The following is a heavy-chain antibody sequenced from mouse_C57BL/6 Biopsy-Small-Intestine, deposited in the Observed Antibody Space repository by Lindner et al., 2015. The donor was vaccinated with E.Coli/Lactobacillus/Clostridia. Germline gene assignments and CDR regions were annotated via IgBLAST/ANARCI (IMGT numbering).Heavy chain of an antibody. V-gene: IGHV1-34*02. CDR1: GYTFTGHY. Sequence: SVKVSCKASGYTFTGHYMHWVRQAPGQGLEWMGWIYPKSGGTNYAQKFGGWVTLTRDTSISTAYMEVTSLKSDDTAFYYCARATGSASPADGFDVWGQGTMVTVSS. D-gene: IGHD1-1*01. J-gene: IGHJ1*01. CDR3: ARATGSASPADGFDV. CDR2: IYPKSGGT.